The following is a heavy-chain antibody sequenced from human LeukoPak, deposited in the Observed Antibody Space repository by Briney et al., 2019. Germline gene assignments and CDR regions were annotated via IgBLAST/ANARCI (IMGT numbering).Heavy chain of an antibody. CDR3: AKDLYSSSWYHSRYFDY. CDR1: GFTFSSYW. V-gene: IGHV3-7*03. D-gene: IGHD6-13*01. Sequence: GGSLRLSCAASGFTFSSYWMSWVRQAPGKGLEWVANIKQDGSEKYYVDSVKGRFTISRDNAKNSLYLQMNSLRAEDTALYYCAKDLYSSSWYHSRYFDYWGQGTLVTVSS. J-gene: IGHJ4*02. CDR2: IKQDGSEK.